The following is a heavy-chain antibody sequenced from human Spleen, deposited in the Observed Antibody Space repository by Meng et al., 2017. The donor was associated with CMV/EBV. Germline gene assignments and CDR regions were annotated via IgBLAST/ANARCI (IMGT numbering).Heavy chain of an antibody. CDR3: ARDIVVVPAAFYYYYGMDV. CDR1: GYTFTSYY. Sequence: GESLKISCAASGYTFTSYYMHWVRQAPGQGLEWMGIINPSGGSTSYAQKFQGRVTMTRDTSTRTVYMELSSLRSEDTAVYYCARDIVVVPAAFYYYYGMDVWGQGTTVTVSS. J-gene: IGHJ6*02. CDR2: INPSGGST. D-gene: IGHD2-2*01. V-gene: IGHV1-46*01.